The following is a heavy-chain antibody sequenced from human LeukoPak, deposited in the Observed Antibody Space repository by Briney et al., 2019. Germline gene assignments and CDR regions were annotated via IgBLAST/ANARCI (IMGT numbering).Heavy chain of an antibody. CDR2: IYHSGST. CDR1: GGSISSSNW. CDR3: AREGIAAAGTRGNFDY. Sequence: SGTLSPTCAVSGGSISSSNWWSWVRQPPGKGLEWIGEIYHSGSTNYNPSLKSRVTISVDKSKNQFSLKLSSVTAADTAVYYCAREGIAAAGTRGNFDYWGQGTLVTVSS. V-gene: IGHV4-4*02. J-gene: IGHJ4*02. D-gene: IGHD6-13*01.